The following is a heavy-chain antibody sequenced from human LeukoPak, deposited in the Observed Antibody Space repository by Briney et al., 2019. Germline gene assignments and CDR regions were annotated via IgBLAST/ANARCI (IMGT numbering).Heavy chain of an antibody. D-gene: IGHD3-16*02. J-gene: IGHJ4*02. CDR2: INHSGST. Sequence: MPSETLSLTCAVYGGSFSGYYWSWIRQPPGKGLEWIGEINHSGSTSYNPSLKSRVTISVDTSKNQFSLKLSSVTAADTAVYYCARGNFLYDYVWGSYRRHYFDYWGQGTLVTVSS. V-gene: IGHV4-34*01. CDR1: GGSFSGYY. CDR3: ARGNFLYDYVWGSYRRHYFDY.